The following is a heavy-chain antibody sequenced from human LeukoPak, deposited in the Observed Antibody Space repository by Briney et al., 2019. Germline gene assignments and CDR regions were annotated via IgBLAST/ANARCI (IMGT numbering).Heavy chain of an antibody. CDR2: ISSSGSTI. V-gene: IGHV3-11*01. J-gene: IGHJ4*02. D-gene: IGHD3-10*01. CDR1: GFTFSDYY. CDR3: AKEGHYGSGRGYYFDY. Sequence: PGGSLRLSCAASGFTFSDYYMSWIRQAPGKGLEWVSYISSSGSTIYYADSVKGRFTISRDNAKNSLYLQMNSLRAEDMALYYCAKEGHYGSGRGYYFDYWGQGTLVTVSS.